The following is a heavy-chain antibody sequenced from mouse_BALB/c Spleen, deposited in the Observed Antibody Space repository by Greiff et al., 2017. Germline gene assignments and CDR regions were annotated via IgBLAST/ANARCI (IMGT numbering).Heavy chain of an antibody. CDR2: IDPENGNT. V-gene: IGHV14-1*02. CDR1: GFNIKDYY. CDR3: ARPLTGSAMDY. J-gene: IGHJ4*01. Sequence: EVQLQESGAELVRPGALVKLSCKASGFNIKDYYMHWVKQRPEQGLEWIGWIDPENGNTIYDPKFQGKASITADTSSNTAYLQLSSLTSEDTAVYYCARPLTGSAMDYWGQGTSVTVSS. D-gene: IGHD4-1*01.